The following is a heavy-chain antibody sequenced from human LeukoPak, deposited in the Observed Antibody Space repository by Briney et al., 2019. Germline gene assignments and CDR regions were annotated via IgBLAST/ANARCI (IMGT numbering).Heavy chain of an antibody. Sequence: PGRSLRLSCAASGFTFSSYAMHWVRQAPGKGLEWVAVISYDGSNKYYADSVKGRFTISRDNSKNTLYLQMNSLRAEDTAVYYCARAPCSGGSCYYYYYYYGMDVWGQGTLVTVSS. CDR3: ARAPCSGGSCYYYYYYYGMDV. CDR2: ISYDGSNK. J-gene: IGHJ6*02. D-gene: IGHD2-15*01. V-gene: IGHV3-30*04. CDR1: GFTFSSYA.